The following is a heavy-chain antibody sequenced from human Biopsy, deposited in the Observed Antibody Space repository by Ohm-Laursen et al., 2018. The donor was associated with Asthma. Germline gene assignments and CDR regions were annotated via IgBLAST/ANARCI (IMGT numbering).Heavy chain of an antibody. CDR2: IHYPGSD. Sequence: GTLSLTCIVSGGSVSTGSYYWSWIRQPPGKGLEWLGYIHYPGSDNYNPSLKSRVTISVDTSKNQFSLRLNSVTAADTAVYYCARGPNYHGSGRAPIGMDVWGQGTTVTVSS. CDR1: GGSVSTGSYY. D-gene: IGHD3-10*01. CDR3: ARGPNYHGSGRAPIGMDV. J-gene: IGHJ6*02. V-gene: IGHV4-61*01.